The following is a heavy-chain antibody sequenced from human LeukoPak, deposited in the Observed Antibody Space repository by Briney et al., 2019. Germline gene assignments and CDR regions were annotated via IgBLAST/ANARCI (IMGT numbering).Heavy chain of an antibody. J-gene: IGHJ4*02. CDR2: IYYSGST. CDR3: ARGPAEMATITGLFDY. CDR1: GGSISSSSYY. Sequence: SETLSLTCTVSGGSISSSSYYWGWIRQPPGKGLEWIGSIYYSGSTYYNPSLKSRVTISVDTPKNQFSLKLSSVTAADTAVYYCARGPAEMATITGLFDYWGQGTLVTVSS. D-gene: IGHD5-24*01. V-gene: IGHV4-39*01.